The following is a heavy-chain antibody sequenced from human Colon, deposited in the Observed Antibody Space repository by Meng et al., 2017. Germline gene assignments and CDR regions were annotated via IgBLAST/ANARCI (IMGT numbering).Heavy chain of an antibody. CDR3: AREMATGAFDI. Sequence: SETLSLTCTVSDGSISSYHWSWIRQSPGKGLEWIGYMYYSGSTKYNPSLKSRGTISVDTSKNQFSLKLRSVTAADTAVYYCAREMATGAFDIWGQGTMVTVSS. D-gene: IGHD5-24*01. CDR2: MYYSGST. V-gene: IGHV4-59*01. J-gene: IGHJ3*02. CDR1: DGSISSYH.